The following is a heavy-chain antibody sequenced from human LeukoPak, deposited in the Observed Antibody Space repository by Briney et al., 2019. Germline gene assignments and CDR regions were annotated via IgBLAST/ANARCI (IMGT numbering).Heavy chain of an antibody. CDR1: VFSLTNYG. D-gene: IGHD5/OR15-5a*01. CDR2: INHDGSLR. J-gene: IGHJ4*02. V-gene: IGHV3-74*01. CDR3: SRDVFSLGDS. Sequence: GGSLRLSCAASVFSLTNYGMHWVRQTPGKGLVWVSHINHDGSLRNYADSVKGRFTVSRDIAKNTLYLHMSSLGAGDSAIYYCSRDVFSLGDSWGLGTLVIVPS.